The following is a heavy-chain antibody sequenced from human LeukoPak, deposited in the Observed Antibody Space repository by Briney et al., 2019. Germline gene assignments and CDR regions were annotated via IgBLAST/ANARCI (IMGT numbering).Heavy chain of an antibody. Sequence: GGSLRLSCAASGFTFSSYGMHWVRQAPGKGLEWVAVISYDGSNKYYADSVKGRFTISRDNSKNTLYLQMNSLRAEDTAVYYCAKVLGFGYGSGSYYGMDVWGQGTTVTVSS. CDR3: AKVLGFGYGSGSYYGMDV. D-gene: IGHD3-10*01. CDR2: ISYDGSNK. CDR1: GFTFSSYG. V-gene: IGHV3-30*18. J-gene: IGHJ6*02.